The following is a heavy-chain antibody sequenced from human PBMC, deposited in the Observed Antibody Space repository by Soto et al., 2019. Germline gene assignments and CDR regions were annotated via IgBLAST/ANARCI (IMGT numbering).Heavy chain of an antibody. CDR3: ARGLDGSGSYYTLTGPMDV. CDR1: GYTFTSYG. D-gene: IGHD3-10*01. Sequence: QVQLVQSGAEVKKPGASVKVSCKASGYTFTSYGISWVRQAPGQGLEWMGWISAYNGNTNYAQKLQGRVTMTTDTSTSTAYMELRSMRSDDTAVYYCARGLDGSGSYYTLTGPMDVWGQGTTVTVSS. J-gene: IGHJ6*02. V-gene: IGHV1-18*01. CDR2: ISAYNGNT.